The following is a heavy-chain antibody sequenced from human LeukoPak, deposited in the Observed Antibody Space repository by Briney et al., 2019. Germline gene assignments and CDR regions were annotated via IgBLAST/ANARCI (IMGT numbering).Heavy chain of an antibody. CDR1: GGSFSGYY. CDR3: ARGDGGNSNWFDP. V-gene: IGHV4-34*01. Sequence: SETPSLTCAVYGGSFSGYYWSWIRQHPGKGLEWIGEINHSGSTNYNPSLKSRVTISVDTSKNQFSLKLSSVTAADTAVYYCARGDGGNSNWFDPWGQGTLVTVSS. J-gene: IGHJ5*02. CDR2: INHSGST. D-gene: IGHD4-23*01.